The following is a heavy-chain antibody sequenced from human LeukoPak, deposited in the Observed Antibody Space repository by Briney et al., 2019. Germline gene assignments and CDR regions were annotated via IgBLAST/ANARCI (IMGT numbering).Heavy chain of an antibody. CDR3: ARTYYDFWSGYSPFWYFDL. Sequence: PSETLSLTCAVYGGSFSGYYWSWIRQPPGKGLEWIGEINHSGSTNYNPSLKSRVTISVDTSKNQFSLKLSSVTAADTAVYYCARTYYDFWSGYSPFWYFDLWGRGTLVTVSS. V-gene: IGHV4-34*01. CDR2: INHSGST. J-gene: IGHJ2*01. CDR1: GGSFSGYY. D-gene: IGHD3-3*01.